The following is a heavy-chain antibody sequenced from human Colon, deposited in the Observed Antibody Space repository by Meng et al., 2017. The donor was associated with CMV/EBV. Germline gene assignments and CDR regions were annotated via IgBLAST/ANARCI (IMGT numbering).Heavy chain of an antibody. CDR2: VCYNGIT. V-gene: IGHV4-59*01. J-gene: IGHJ1*01. CDR1: DDAMSSNC. CDR3: ALRGLAAGTFYH. D-gene: IGHD6-13*01. Sequence: LLESGRDLVKPSSTLSRICAVSDDAMSSNCWSWLRQPPGKGLEWIGYVCYNGITDYNPSLESRVTISGDTSKNQFSLQVTSVTAADTAMYYCALRGLAAGTFYHWGQGTLVTVSS.